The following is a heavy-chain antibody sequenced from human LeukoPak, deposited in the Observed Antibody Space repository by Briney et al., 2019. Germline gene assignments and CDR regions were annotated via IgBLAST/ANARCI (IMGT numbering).Heavy chain of an antibody. CDR3: AKSFDYSNYLGFDY. J-gene: IGHJ4*02. CDR2: ISWNSGSI. Sequence: PGRSLRLSCAASGFTFDDYAMHWVRQAPGKGLEWVSGISWNSGSIGYADSVKGRFTISRDNAKNSLYLQMNSLRAEDTALYYCAKSFDYSNYLGFDYWGQGTLVTVSS. CDR1: GFTFDDYA. V-gene: IGHV3-9*01. D-gene: IGHD4-11*01.